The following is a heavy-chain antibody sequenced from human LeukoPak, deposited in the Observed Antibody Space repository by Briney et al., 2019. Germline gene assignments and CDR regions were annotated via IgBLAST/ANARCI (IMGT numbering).Heavy chain of an antibody. CDR1: GGSISSYY. J-gene: IGHJ5*02. CDR3: ARVFSGSYYLNWFDP. D-gene: IGHD1-26*01. CDR2: IYYSGST. Sequence: SETLSLTCTVSGGSISSYYWSWIRQPPGKGLEWVGYIYYSGSTYYNPSLRSRLTILVDTSRNQFSLKLSSVTAADTAVYYCARVFSGSYYLNWFDPWGQGTLVTVSS. V-gene: IGHV4-59*01.